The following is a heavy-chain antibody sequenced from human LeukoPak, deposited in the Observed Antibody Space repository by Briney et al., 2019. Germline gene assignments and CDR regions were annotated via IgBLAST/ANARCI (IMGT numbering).Heavy chain of an antibody. CDR3: AADSGYSSFRRKNGMDV. V-gene: IGHV1-58*02. Sequence: SVKLCCKASGFTFTSSAMQWRREARGQRLGWIGGIVVGRGNTNYGQKFQERVTITRDMSTSTAYMELSRLRSEDTAVYYCAADSGYSSFRRKNGMDVWGQRTTVTVSS. CDR1: GFTFTSSA. D-gene: IGHD5-18*01. CDR2: IVVGRGNT. J-gene: IGHJ6*02.